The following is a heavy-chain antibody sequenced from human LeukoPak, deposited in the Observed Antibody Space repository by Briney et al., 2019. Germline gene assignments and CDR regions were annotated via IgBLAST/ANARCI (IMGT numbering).Heavy chain of an antibody. CDR1: GFTFSNAW. Sequence: PGGSLRLSCAASGFTFSNAWMSWVRQAPGKGLEWVSYISSSGSTIYYADSVKGRFTISRDNAKNSLYLQMNSLRAEDTAVYYCARDPYSNYYFEYCGQGTLVIVSS. V-gene: IGHV3-11*04. CDR2: ISSSGSTI. J-gene: IGHJ4*02. CDR3: ARDPYSNYYFEY. D-gene: IGHD4-11*01.